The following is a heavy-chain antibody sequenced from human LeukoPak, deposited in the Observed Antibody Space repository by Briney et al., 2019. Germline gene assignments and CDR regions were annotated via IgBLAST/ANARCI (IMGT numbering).Heavy chain of an antibody. J-gene: IGHJ4*02. CDR3: ARELIGPRWELLADY. CDR2: ISAYNGNT. Sequence: ASVKVSCKASGYTFTSYGNSWVRQAPGQGLEWMGWISAYNGNTNYAQKLQGRVTMTTDTSTSTAYMELRSLRSDDTAVYYCARELIGPRWELLADYWGQGTLVTVSS. V-gene: IGHV1-18*01. CDR1: GYTFTSYG. D-gene: IGHD1-26*01.